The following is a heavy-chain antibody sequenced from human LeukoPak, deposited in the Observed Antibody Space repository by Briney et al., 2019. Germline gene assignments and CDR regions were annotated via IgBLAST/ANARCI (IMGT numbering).Heavy chain of an antibody. J-gene: IGHJ3*02. V-gene: IGHV3-21*01. CDR1: GFTFSSYS. CDR2: ISSSSSYI. D-gene: IGHD1-1*01. CDR3: ARRSPTTHDAFDI. Sequence: PGGSLRLSCAASGFTFSSYSMNWVRQAPGKGLEWVSSISSSSSYIHYADSVKGRFTISRDNAKNSLYLQMNSLRAEDTAVYYCARRSPTTHDAFDIWGQGTMVTVSS.